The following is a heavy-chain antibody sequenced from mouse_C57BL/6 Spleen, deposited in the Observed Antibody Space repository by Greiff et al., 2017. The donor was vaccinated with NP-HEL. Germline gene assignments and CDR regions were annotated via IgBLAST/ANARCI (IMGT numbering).Heavy chain of an antibody. Sequence: QVQLQQPGAELVKPGASVKMSCKASGYTFTSYWITWVKQRPGQGLEWIGDIYPGSGSTNYNEKFKSKATLTVDTSSSTAYMQLSSLTSEDSAVYYCARKRAYDSNFYAIDDWGQGTSVTVSS. D-gene: IGHD2-5*01. CDR2: IYPGSGST. CDR3: ARKRAYDSNFYAIDD. V-gene: IGHV1-55*01. J-gene: IGHJ4*01. CDR1: GYTFTSYW.